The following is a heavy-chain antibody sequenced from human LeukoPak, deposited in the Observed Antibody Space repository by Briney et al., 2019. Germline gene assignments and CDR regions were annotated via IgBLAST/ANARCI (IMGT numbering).Heavy chain of an antibody. Sequence: GASVKVSCKASGYTFSSYGISWVRQAPGQGLEWMGWISAYNGNTNYAQKLQGRVTMTTDTSTSTAYMELRSLRSDDTAVYYCARDLVGTGSNWFDPWGQGTLVTVSS. D-gene: IGHD1-26*01. J-gene: IGHJ5*02. CDR1: GYTFSSYG. CDR3: ARDLVGTGSNWFDP. V-gene: IGHV1-18*01. CDR2: ISAYNGNT.